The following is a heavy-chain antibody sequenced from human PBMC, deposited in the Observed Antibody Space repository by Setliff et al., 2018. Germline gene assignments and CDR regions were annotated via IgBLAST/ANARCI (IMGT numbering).Heavy chain of an antibody. CDR1: GYSISSGYY. CDR2: IYHSGST. CDR3: ARHRAEDYYGSGTIIWGWFDP. V-gene: IGHV4-38-2*01. J-gene: IGHJ5*02. Sequence: NPSETLSLTCAVSGYSISSGYYWGWIRQPPGKGLEWIGSIYHSGSTYYNPSLKSRVTISVDTSKNQLSLKLSSVTAADTAVYYCARHRAEDYYGSGTIIWGWFDPWGQGTLVTVSS. D-gene: IGHD3-10*01.